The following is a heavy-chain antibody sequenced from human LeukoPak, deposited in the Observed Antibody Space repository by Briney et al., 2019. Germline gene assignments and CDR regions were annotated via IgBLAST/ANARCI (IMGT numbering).Heavy chain of an antibody. CDR2: ITGSGSTI. J-gene: IGHJ4*02. D-gene: IGHD3-9*01. V-gene: IGHV3-48*03. Sequence: QPGGSLRLSCAASGFMFSRYDMNWVRQAPGKGLEWVSYITGSGSTIYYADSVKGRFTISRDNAGNSLYLQMNSLRAEDTAIYYCARRGRSDWLLSNTSDYWGQGTLVTVSS. CDR3: ARRGRSDWLLSNTSDY. CDR1: GFMFSRYD.